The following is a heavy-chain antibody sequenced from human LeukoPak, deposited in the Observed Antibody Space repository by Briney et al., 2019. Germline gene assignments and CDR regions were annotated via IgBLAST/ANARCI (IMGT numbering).Heavy chain of an antibody. D-gene: IGHD2/OR15-2a*01. CDR3: ARAGFYASVNQYYYYYYMDV. Sequence: SETLSLTCTVSGGSISSSSYYWGWIRQPPGKGLEWIGSIYYSGSTYYNPSLKSRVTISVDTSKNQFSLKVTSVTAADAAVYYCARAGFYASVNQYYYYYYMDVWGTGTTVTVSS. J-gene: IGHJ6*03. CDR1: GGSISSSSYY. CDR2: IYYSGST. V-gene: IGHV4-39*07.